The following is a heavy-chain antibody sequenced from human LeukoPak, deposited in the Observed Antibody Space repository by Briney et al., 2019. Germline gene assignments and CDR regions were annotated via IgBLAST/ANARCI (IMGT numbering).Heavy chain of an antibody. CDR1: PGYGFTSHW. D-gene: IGHD5-18*01. CDR3: ARGGYSYGPRPFGY. J-gene: IGHJ4*02. CDR2: INHSGST. Sequence: PGGSLRLSCVTSPGYGFTSHWMNWVRQPPGKGLEWIGEINHSGSTNYNPSLKSRVAISVDTSKNQFSLKLSSVTAADTAVYYCARGGYSYGPRPFGYWGQGTLVTVSS. V-gene: IGHV4-4*02.